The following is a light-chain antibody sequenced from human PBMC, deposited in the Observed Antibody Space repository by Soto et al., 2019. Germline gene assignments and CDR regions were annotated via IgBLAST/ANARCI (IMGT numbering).Light chain of an antibody. CDR1: QSVFSS. CDR2: GAA. CDR3: QQYHNWPA. Sequence: EIVMTQSPATLSVSPGDRAPLSCRASQSVFSSLSWYQQKPGQAPRHLIYGAATRATCSPAIFSGRGSGTEFTLTISSLQAEDFAVYCCQQYHNWPAFGQGTKVDIK. J-gene: IGKJ1*01. V-gene: IGKV3-15*01.